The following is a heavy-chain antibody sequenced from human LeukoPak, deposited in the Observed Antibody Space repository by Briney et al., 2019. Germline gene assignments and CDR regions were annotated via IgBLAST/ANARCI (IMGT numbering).Heavy chain of an antibody. CDR1: GFTFSSYD. Sequence: GGSLRLSCAASGFTFSSYDMHWVRQATGKGLEWVSAIGTAGATYYPGSEKGRFTISRENAKNSLYLQMNSLRAGDTAVYYCARGSGRGKWELLPGDYWGQGTLVTVSS. D-gene: IGHD1-26*01. CDR3: ARGSGRGKWELLPGDY. V-gene: IGHV3-13*01. J-gene: IGHJ4*02. CDR2: IGTAGAT.